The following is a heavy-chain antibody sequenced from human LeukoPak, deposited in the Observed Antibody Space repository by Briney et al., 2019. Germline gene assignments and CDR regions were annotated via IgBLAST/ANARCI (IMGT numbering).Heavy chain of an antibody. Sequence: ASVKVSCKASGGTFSSYAISWVRQAPGQGLEWMGRIIPILGIANYAQKFQGRVTITADKSTSTAYMELSSLRSEDTAVYYCARENSYGFPYFDYWGQGTLVTVSS. J-gene: IGHJ4*02. CDR2: IIPILGIA. CDR1: GGTFSSYA. D-gene: IGHD5-18*01. CDR3: ARENSYGFPYFDY. V-gene: IGHV1-69*04.